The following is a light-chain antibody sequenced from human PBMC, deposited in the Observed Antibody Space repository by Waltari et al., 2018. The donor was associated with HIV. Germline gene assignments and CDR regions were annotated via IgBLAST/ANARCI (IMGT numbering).Light chain of an antibody. V-gene: IGKV3-20*01. CDR3: QQYGSSPPYT. CDR2: GAS. Sequence: IVLTQSPGILSLSPGDRATLFCRASQYVTNKYLAWYQHRPGQAPRLLIYGASTRATGIPDRFSGSGSGTDFTLTISRLEPEDFAVYFCQQYGSSPPYTFGQGSKL. CDR1: QYVTNKY. J-gene: IGKJ2*01.